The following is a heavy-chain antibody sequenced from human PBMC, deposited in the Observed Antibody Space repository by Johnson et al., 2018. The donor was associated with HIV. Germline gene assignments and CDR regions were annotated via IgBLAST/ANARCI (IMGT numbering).Heavy chain of an antibody. V-gene: IGHV3-7*01. D-gene: IGHD1-14*01. Sequence: VQLVESGGGLVQPGGSLRLSCAASGFTFSSYWMSWVRQAPGKGLEWVANIKQDGSEKYYVDSLKGRFTISRDNSKNTLYLQMNSLRAEDTAVYYCATRDPTYRPGAFDLWPRDNGHRLF. J-gene: IGHJ3*01. CDR1: GFTFSSYW. CDR3: ATRDPTYRPGAFDL. CDR2: IKQDGSEK.